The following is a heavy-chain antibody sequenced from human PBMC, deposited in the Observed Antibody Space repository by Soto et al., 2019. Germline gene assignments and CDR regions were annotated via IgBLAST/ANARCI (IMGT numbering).Heavy chain of an antibody. J-gene: IGHJ4*02. CDR2: INSNSGSI. V-gene: IGHV3-9*01. CDR3: AKDRGSTKYYGAGD. D-gene: IGHD3-10*01. Sequence: EVQLVESGGGLVQPGRSLRLSCATSGFTFDDYAMHWVRQAPGKGLEWVSGINSNSGSIGYADSVKGRFTISRDSAKNSLYLQMNTLRADDTALYYCAKDRGSTKYYGAGDWGQGTLVTVSS. CDR1: GFTFDDYA.